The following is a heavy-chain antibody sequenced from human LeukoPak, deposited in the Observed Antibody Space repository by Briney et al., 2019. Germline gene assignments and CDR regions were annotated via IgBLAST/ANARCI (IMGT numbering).Heavy chain of an antibody. CDR2: ISGSGGST. CDR3: AKRIAAAGTPYGMDV. D-gene: IGHD6-13*01. J-gene: IGHJ6*02. Sequence: PGGSLRLSCAASGFTFSSYAMSWVRQAPGKGLEWVSAISGSGGSTYYADSVKGRFTISRDNSKNTLYLQMNSLRAEDTAVYYCAKRIAAAGTPYGMDVWGQGTTVTVSS. V-gene: IGHV3-23*01. CDR1: GFTFSSYA.